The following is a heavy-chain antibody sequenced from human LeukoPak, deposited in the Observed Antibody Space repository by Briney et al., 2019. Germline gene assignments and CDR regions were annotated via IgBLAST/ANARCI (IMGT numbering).Heavy chain of an antibody. Sequence: ASVTVSCKASGYTFTGYYMHWVRQAPGQGLEWMGGIIPIFGTANYAQKFQGRVTITADESTSTAYMELSSLRSEDTAVYYCAMSGYSYGTISLNWFDPWGQGTLVTVSS. CDR1: GYTFTGYY. V-gene: IGHV1-69*13. CDR2: IIPIFGTA. CDR3: AMSGYSYGTISLNWFDP. J-gene: IGHJ5*02. D-gene: IGHD5-18*01.